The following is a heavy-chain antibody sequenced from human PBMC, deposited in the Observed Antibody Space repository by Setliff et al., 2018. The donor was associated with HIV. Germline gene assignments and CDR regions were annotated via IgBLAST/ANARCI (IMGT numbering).Heavy chain of an antibody. CDR1: GGSTSSGSYY. V-gene: IGHV4-61*09. CDR2: IYTSGST. J-gene: IGHJ3*02. D-gene: IGHD5-18*01. Sequence: TLSLTCTVSGGSTSSGSYYWSWIRQPAGKGLEWIGHIYTSGSTNYNPSLKSRVTISVDTSKNQFSLKLSSVTAADTAVYYCARATSAGYSYGYRFRGAFDIWGQGTMVTVSS. CDR3: ARATSAGYSYGYRFRGAFDI.